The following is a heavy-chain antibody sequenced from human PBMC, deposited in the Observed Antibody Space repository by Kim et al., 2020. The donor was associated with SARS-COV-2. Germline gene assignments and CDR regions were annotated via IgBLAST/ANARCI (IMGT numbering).Heavy chain of an antibody. Sequence: ASVKVSCKASGYTFTNYGNNWVRQAPGHGLEWMGWINTHTGNPSYAQGFTGRFVFSLDTSVSTAYLQISDLKGEYAAIYYCARDGRFVSETTWCYPWGQG. D-gene: IGHD3-3*01. V-gene: IGHV7-4-1*02. J-gene: IGHJ5*02. CDR2: INTHTGNP. CDR1: GYTFTNYG. CDR3: ARDGRFVSETTWCYP.